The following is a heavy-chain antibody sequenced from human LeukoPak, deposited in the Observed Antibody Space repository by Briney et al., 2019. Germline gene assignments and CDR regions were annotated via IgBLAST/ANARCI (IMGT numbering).Heavy chain of an antibody. Sequence: GRSLRLSCAASGFTFDDYAMHWVRQAPGKGLEWVSGISWNSGSIGYADSVKGRFTISRDNAKNSLYLQMNSLGAEDMALYYCAKDMGYSYGYSGAFDYWGQGTLVTVSS. D-gene: IGHD5-18*01. CDR1: GFTFDDYA. CDR3: AKDMGYSYGYSGAFDY. V-gene: IGHV3-9*03. J-gene: IGHJ4*02. CDR2: ISWNSGSI.